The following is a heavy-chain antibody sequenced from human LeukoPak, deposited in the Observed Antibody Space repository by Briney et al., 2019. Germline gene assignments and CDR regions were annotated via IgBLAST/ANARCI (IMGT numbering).Heavy chain of an antibody. J-gene: IGHJ4*02. V-gene: IGHV3-30*04. D-gene: IGHD5-18*01. CDR2: ISYDGSNK. CDR1: GFTFSSYA. CDR3: ARDTGRQLWLYDFDY. Sequence: GGSLRLSCAASGFTFSSYAMHWVRQAPGKGLEWVAVISYDGSNKYYADSVKGRFTISRDNSKNTLYLQMNSLRAEDTAVYYCARDTGRQLWLYDFDYLVQEGQVSVSS.